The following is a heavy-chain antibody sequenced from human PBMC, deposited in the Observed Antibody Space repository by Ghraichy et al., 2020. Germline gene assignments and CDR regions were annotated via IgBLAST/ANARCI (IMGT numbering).Heavy chain of an antibody. V-gene: IGHV3-7*03. CDR3: ASTPEVAWDYGMDV. CDR1: GFTFSSYW. Sequence: GESLNISCAASGFTFSSYWMSWVRQAPGKGLEWVANIKQDGSEKYYVDSVKGRFTISRDNAKNSLYLQMNSLRAEDTAVYYCASTPEVAWDYGMDVWGQGTTVTVSS. D-gene: IGHD1-14*01. J-gene: IGHJ6*02. CDR2: IKQDGSEK.